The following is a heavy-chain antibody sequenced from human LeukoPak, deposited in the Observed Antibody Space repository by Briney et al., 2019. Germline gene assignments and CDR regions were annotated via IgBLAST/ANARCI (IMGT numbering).Heavy chain of an antibody. CDR3: TTRITIFGVVINYYGMDG. D-gene: IGHD3-3*01. CDR1: GFTFSNAW. Sequence: GGSLRLSCAASGFTFSNAWMSWVRQAPGKGLEWVGRIKSKTDGGTTDYAAPVKGRFTISRDDSKNTLYLQMNSLKTEDTAVYYCTTRITIFGVVINYYGMDGWGQGTTVTVSS. CDR2: IKSKTDGGTT. V-gene: IGHV3-15*01. J-gene: IGHJ6*02.